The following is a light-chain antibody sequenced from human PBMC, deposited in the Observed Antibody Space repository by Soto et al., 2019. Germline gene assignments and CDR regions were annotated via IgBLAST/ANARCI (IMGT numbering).Light chain of an antibody. J-gene: IGKJ1*01. V-gene: IGKV3-20*01. CDR3: QQYGRAPRT. CDR2: GAS. CDR1: QSVNNNY. Sequence: ETVLTQSPGTLSLSPGERATLSCRASQSVNNNYLAWHQQKAGQAPRLLIYGASSRATGISDRFSGSGSGTDFTLTISRLEPEDFAVYYCQQYGRAPRTFGRGTKVDIK.